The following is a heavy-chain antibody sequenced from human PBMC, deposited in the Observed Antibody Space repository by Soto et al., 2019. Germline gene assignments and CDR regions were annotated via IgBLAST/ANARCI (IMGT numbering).Heavy chain of an antibody. Sequence: GGSLRLSCAASGFTVSSNYMSWVRQAPGRGLEWVSVIYSGGSTYYADSVKGRFTISRDNSKNTLYLQMNSLRAEDTAVYYCASRFPEYYYGSRPFDYWGQGTLVTVSS. J-gene: IGHJ4*02. D-gene: IGHD3-10*01. CDR1: GFTVSSNY. CDR3: ASRFPEYYYGSRPFDY. CDR2: IYSGGST. V-gene: IGHV3-53*01.